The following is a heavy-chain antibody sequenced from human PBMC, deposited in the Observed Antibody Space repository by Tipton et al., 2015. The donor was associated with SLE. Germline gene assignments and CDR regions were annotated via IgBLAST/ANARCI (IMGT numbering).Heavy chain of an antibody. V-gene: IGHV1-2*06. CDR1: GYTLSIYY. D-gene: IGHD3-9*01. Sequence: QLVQSGAEAKEPGDSVKVTCKASGYTLSIYYIHWVRQDPGQGLEWMGRTNPDSGGTDYTQNFQGRVTMTRDTSISTAYMELSRLTSYDTAVYFCAREAETTGTLLGYGGQGTLVPVSS. CDR3: AREAETTGTLLGY. CDR2: TNPDSGGT. J-gene: IGHJ4*02.